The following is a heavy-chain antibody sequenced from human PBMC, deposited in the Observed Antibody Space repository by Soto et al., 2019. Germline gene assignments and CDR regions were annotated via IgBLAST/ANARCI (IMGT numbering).Heavy chain of an antibody. Sequence: ASVKVSCKASGYTFTSYGINWVRQATGQGLEWMGWMNPNSGNTGYAQKFQGRVTMTRNTSISTAYMELSSLRSEDTAVYYCARAMAPLLWFGESAPNAFDIWGQGTMVTVSS. CDR2: MNPNSGNT. J-gene: IGHJ3*02. CDR3: ARAMAPLLWFGESAPNAFDI. V-gene: IGHV1-8*01. D-gene: IGHD3-10*01. CDR1: GYTFTSYG.